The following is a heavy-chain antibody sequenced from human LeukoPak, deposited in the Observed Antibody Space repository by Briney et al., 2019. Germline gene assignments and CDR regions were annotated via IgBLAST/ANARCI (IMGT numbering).Heavy chain of an antibody. V-gene: IGHV4-59*01. CDR1: GGSISNKY. CDR3: ARDWGVGGRPGYMDV. CDR2: IYYSGNT. D-gene: IGHD6-6*01. J-gene: IGHJ6*03. Sequence: SETLSLTCTVSGGSISNKYWSWIRQPPGKGLEWIGYIYYSGNTNYNPSPKSRVTILVDTSKNQVSLKLSSVTAADTAVYFCARDWGVGGRPGYMDVWGKGTTVTVSS.